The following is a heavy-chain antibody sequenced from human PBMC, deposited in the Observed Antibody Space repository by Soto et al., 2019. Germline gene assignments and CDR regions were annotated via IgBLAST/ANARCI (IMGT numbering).Heavy chain of an antibody. D-gene: IGHD3-22*01. J-gene: IGHJ4*02. CDR2: ISSNGGST. Sequence: HPGGSLRLSCSASGFTFSSYAMHWVRQAPGKGLEYVSAISSNGGSTYYADSVKGRFTISRDNSKNTLYLQMSSLRAEDTAVYYCVRTTGGYYYDSSGYYNYWGQGTLVTVSS. V-gene: IGHV3-64D*06. CDR1: GFTFSSYA. CDR3: VRTTGGYYYDSSGYYNY.